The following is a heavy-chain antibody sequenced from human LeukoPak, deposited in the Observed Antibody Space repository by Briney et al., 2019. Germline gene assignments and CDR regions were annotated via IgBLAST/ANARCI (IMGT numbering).Heavy chain of an antibody. J-gene: IGHJ4*02. CDR2: IYYSGST. Sequence: SETLSLTCSVSGGSIRSHYWSWIRQPPGKGLEWIGYIYYSGSTNYNPSLKSRVTISVDTSKNQFSLKLSSVTAADTAVYYCARGRPITMVRGVIIRGIHFDYWGQGTLVTVSS. CDR3: ARGRPITMVRGVIIRGIHFDY. CDR1: GGSIRSHY. V-gene: IGHV4-59*11. D-gene: IGHD3-10*01.